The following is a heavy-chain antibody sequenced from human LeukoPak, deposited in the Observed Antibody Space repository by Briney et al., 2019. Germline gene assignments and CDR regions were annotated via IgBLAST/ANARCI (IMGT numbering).Heavy chain of an antibody. CDR1: GFTFSDYH. Sequence: GGSLRLSCAASGFTFSDYHMTWIRQAPGKGLEWVSYISGSSIYTRYADSVKGRFTISRDNAKNSLYLQMYSLRAEDTALYYCVRDVSGYYFDYWGQGTLVTVSS. V-gene: IGHV3-11*05. CDR2: ISGSSIYT. J-gene: IGHJ4*02. CDR3: VRDVSGYYFDY. D-gene: IGHD3-22*01.